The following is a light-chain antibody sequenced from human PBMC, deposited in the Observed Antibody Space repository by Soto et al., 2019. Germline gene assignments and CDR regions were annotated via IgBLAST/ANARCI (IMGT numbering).Light chain of an antibody. CDR1: SSNIGSNY. CDR2: RNN. V-gene: IGLV1-47*01. Sequence: QSVLSQPPSASGTPGQRVTISCSGSSSNIGSNYVYWYQQLPGTAPKLLIYRNNQRPSGVPDRFSGSKSGTSASLAISGLRSEDEADYYCAAWDDSPRMVFGGGTKLTVL. CDR3: AAWDDSPRMV. J-gene: IGLJ2*01.